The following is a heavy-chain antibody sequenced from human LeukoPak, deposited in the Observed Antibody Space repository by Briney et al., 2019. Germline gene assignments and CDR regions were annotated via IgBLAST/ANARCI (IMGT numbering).Heavy chain of an antibody. D-gene: IGHD1-26*01. CDR1: GFTFSSYG. CDR3: ARKAGGSYRYYFDY. V-gene: IGHV3-48*04. CDR2: ISSSSSTI. J-gene: IGHJ4*02. Sequence: GGSLRLSCAASGFTFSSYGMNWVRQAPGKGLEWVSYISSSSSTIYYADSVKGRFTISRDNAKNSLYLQMNSLRAEDTAVYYCARKAGGSYRYYFDYWGQGTLVTVSS.